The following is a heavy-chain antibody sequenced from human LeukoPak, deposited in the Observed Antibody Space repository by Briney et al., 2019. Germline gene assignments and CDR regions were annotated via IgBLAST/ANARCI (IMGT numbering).Heavy chain of an antibody. CDR1: GFTPREYN. CDR3: ASLYGDYSFDY. CDR2: ISISSSKI. Sequence: GGSLRLSCAHSGFTPREYNMKWGCRGPGEGVGRVSYISISSSKIYYADSAKGRFTISKYNANNSLYLQMNSLRAEDTALYYCASLYGDYSFDYWGQGTLVTVSS. V-gene: IGHV3-21*01. J-gene: IGHJ4*02. D-gene: IGHD4-17*01.